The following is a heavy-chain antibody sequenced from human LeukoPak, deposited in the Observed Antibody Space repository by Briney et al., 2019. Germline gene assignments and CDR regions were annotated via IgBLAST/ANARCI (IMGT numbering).Heavy chain of an antibody. J-gene: IGHJ4*02. CDR1: GFTFSGHA. CDR3: ARDLMWGFDY. Sequence: GGSLRLSCAASGFTFSGHAMHWVRQTPGVGLEWLAIIGDDGRDQHYTDSVKGRFTISRDNSKNTLFLQLNSLTPEDTALYLCARDLMWGFDYWGQGTLVTVSS. D-gene: IGHD7-27*01. V-gene: IGHV3-30*02. CDR2: IGDDGRDQ.